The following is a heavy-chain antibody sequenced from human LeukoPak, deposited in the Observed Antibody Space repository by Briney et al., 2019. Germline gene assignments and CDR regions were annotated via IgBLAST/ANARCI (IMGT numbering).Heavy chain of an antibody. D-gene: IGHD3-3*01. CDR2: IYYSGST. CDR1: GGSISSYY. Sequence: SETLSLTCTVSGGSISSYYWSWIRQPPGKGLEWIGYIYYSGSTNYNPSLKSRVTISVDTSKNQFSLKLSSVTAADTAVCYCAGRRVLVRFLEWSNWFDPWGQGTLVTVSS. CDR3: AGRRVLVRFLEWSNWFDP. V-gene: IGHV4-59*01. J-gene: IGHJ5*02.